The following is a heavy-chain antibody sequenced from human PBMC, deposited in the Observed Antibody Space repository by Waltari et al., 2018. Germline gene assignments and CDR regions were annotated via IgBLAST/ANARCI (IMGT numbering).Heavy chain of an antibody. CDR3: ALGWSLER. CDR1: GYGFRRIS. J-gene: IGHJ4*02. D-gene: IGHD3-3*01. V-gene: IGHV3-7*01. Sequence: QLGESGGGLVQAGGTLSRPCAASGYGFRRISMSWVRQAPGKGPQWVANSRNDGGEIHYADAVKGRFTISRDNAKDSLYQQMDSLRGDDTAVYHCALGWSLERWGRGTLVTVSS. CDR2: SRNDGGEI.